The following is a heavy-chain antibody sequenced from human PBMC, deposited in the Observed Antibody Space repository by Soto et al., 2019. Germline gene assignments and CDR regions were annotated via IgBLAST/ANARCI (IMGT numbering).Heavy chain of an antibody. CDR3: ASGSQLRFLEWSDL. CDR1: GGTFSSYA. J-gene: IGHJ6*02. Sequence: SVKVSCKASGGTFSSYAISWVRQAPGQGLEWMGGIIPIFGTANYAQKFQGRVTITADESTSTAYMELSSLRSEDTAVYYCASGSQLRFLEWSDLWGQGTTVTVS. D-gene: IGHD3-3*01. CDR2: IIPIFGTA. V-gene: IGHV1-69*13.